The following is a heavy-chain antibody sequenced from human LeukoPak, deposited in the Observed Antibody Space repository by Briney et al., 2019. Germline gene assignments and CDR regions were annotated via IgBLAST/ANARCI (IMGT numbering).Heavy chain of an antibody. CDR2: IYHSGST. J-gene: IGHJ4*02. CDR3: ARQVSSIAAAGRIDY. D-gene: IGHD6-13*01. CDR1: GYSISSGHY. Sequence: PSETLSLTCAVSGYSISSGHYWGWIRQPPGKGREWIGSIYHSGSTYYNPSLKSRVTISVDTSKNQFSLKLSSVTAADTAVYFCARQVSSIAAAGRIDYWGQGTLVTVSS. V-gene: IGHV4-38-2*01.